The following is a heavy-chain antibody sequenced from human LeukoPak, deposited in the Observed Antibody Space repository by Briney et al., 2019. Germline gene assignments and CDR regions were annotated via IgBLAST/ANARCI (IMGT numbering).Heavy chain of an antibody. CDR2: IYYSGST. CDR1: GGSISSSSYY. D-gene: IGHD3-16*01. J-gene: IGHJ4*02. Sequence: PSETLSLTCTVSGGSISSSSYYWGWIRQPPGKGLEWIGSIYYSGSTYYNPSLKSRVTISVDTSKNQFSLKLSSVTAADTAVYYCARVMVKQGLRGVLFDYWGQGTLVTVSS. V-gene: IGHV4-39*07. CDR3: ARVMVKQGLRGVLFDY.